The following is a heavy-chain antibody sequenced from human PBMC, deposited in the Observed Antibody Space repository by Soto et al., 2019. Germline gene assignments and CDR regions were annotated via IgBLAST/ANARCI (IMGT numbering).Heavy chain of an antibody. V-gene: IGHV3-33*06. Sequence: GDLRLSCAASGFIFSNYRMHWVRQAPGKGLEWVAIIWYDGSDKKYADSVKGRFTISRDNSKNTLYLQINSLRAEDTAVYYCAKDGYYGSEGPPIDYWGQGTLVTVSS. J-gene: IGHJ4*02. CDR1: GFIFSNYR. CDR2: IWYDGSDK. CDR3: AKDGYYGSEGPPIDY. D-gene: IGHD3-10*01.